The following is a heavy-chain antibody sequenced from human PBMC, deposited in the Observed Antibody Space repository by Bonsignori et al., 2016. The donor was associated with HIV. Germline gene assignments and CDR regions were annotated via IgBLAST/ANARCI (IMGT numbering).Heavy chain of an antibody. CDR2: ITYNNYM. Sequence: GGSLRLSCAASGFAFDTYDMHWVRQAPGKGLEWVSCITYNNYMYYGDSVRGRFTISRDNTKSSLYLQLNSLRAEDTAVYYCVRVGGNFDDSGYFRGIGNLWGQGTLVTVSS. D-gene: IGHD3-22*01. V-gene: IGHV3-69-1*02. CDR1: GFAFDTYD. CDR3: VRVGGNFDDSGYFRGIGNL. J-gene: IGHJ4*01.